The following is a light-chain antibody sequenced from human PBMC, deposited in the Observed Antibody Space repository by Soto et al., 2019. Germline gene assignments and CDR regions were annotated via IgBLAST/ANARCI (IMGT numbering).Light chain of an antibody. CDR3: QQYGSSPPLT. Sequence: EIVLTQSPGTLSLSPGERATLSCRASQSVSNSYLAWYQQKPGQAPRLLIYGAATRATGIPDRFSGSGSGTDFILTISRLEPEDFAVYYYQQYGSSPPLTFGRRTRLEIK. CDR1: QSVSNSY. J-gene: IGKJ5*01. CDR2: GAA. V-gene: IGKV3-20*01.